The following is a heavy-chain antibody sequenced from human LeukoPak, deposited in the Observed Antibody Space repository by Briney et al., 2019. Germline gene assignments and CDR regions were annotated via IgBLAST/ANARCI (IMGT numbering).Heavy chain of an antibody. CDR1: GFTVSSNS. CDR2: INSGGGT. V-gene: IGHV3-53*01. D-gene: IGHD6-13*01. J-gene: IGHJ4*02. CDR3: AREGAAAGSYYFDY. Sequence: GGSLRLSCAASGFTVSSNSMSWVRQAPGKGLEWVSVINSGGGTYYTDSVKGRFTISRDNSKNTLYLQMNSLRAEDTAVYYCAREGAAAGSYYFDYWGQGTLVTVSS.